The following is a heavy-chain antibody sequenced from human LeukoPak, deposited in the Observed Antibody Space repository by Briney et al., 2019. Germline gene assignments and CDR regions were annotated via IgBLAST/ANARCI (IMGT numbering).Heavy chain of an antibody. J-gene: IGHJ4*02. CDR1: GFTFISYS. D-gene: IGHD3-3*01. CDR3: ARDRGRVFGVVIMTD. CDR2: ISNSSPNI. V-gene: IGHV3-21*01. Sequence: GGSLRLSCAASGFTFISYSMNWVRQAPGKGLEWVSSISNSSPNIYYADSVKGRFTISRGNAKNTLYLQMNSLRAEDTAVYYCARDRGRVFGVVIMTDWGQGTLVTVSS.